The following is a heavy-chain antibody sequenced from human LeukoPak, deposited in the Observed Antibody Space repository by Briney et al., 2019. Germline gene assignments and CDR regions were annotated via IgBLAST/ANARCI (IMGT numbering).Heavy chain of an antibody. Sequence: GGSLRLSCAASGFTFSSYWMHWVRQAPGKGLVWVSRINSDGSSTSYADSVKGRFTISRDNAKNSLYLQMNSLRAEDTAVYYCARMPGIVGATREFDYWGQGTLVTVSS. CDR1: GFTFSSYW. V-gene: IGHV3-74*01. J-gene: IGHJ4*02. CDR2: INSDGSST. D-gene: IGHD1-26*01. CDR3: ARMPGIVGATREFDY.